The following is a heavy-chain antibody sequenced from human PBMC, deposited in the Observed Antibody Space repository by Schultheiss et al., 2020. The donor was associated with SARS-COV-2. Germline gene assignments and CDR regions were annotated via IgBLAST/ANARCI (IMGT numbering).Heavy chain of an antibody. Sequence: GGSLRLSCAASGFTFSSYAMSWVRQAPGKGLEWVSAISGSGGSTYYADSVKDRFTISRDNSKNTLYLQMNSLRAEDTAVYYCAKATGSIDAFDIWGQGTMVTVSS. V-gene: IGHV3-23*01. D-gene: IGHD2-8*02. CDR1: GFTFSSYA. CDR2: ISGSGGST. J-gene: IGHJ3*02. CDR3: AKATGSIDAFDI.